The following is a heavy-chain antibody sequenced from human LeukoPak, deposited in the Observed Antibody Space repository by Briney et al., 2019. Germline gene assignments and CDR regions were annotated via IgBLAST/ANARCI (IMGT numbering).Heavy chain of an antibody. CDR1: GFTFSSYW. CDR3: ARELGNYYDSSGNFVGYYYGMDL. J-gene: IGHJ6*02. V-gene: IGHV3-7*03. CDR2: INQDGDET. Sequence: PGGSLRLSCAASGFTFSSYWMSWVRQAPGKGLEWVANINQDGDETYSVDSVKGRFTISRDNAKNSVYLQMNSLRAEDTAVYYCARELGNYYDSSGNFVGYYYGMDLWGQGTTVTISS. D-gene: IGHD3-22*01.